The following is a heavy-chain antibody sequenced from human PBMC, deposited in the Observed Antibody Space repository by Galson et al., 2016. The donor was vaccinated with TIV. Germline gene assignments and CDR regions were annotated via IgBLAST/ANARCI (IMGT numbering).Heavy chain of an antibody. V-gene: IGHV1-69*13. J-gene: IGHJ6*02. CDR1: GGTFSSYA. Sequence: SVKVSCKASGGTFSSYAISWVRQAPGQGLEWMGGIIPIFGMTNYAQKFQGRVTITPDESTSTIYMELSNLRSADTADYFCARALDTSTNTAYFYYYGLDVWGQGTTVTVSS. D-gene: IGHD5-18*01. CDR2: IIPIFGMT. CDR3: ARALDTSTNTAYFYYYGLDV.